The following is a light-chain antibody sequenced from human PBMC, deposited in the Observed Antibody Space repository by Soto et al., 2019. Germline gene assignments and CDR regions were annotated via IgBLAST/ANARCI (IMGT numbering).Light chain of an antibody. V-gene: IGKV1-39*01. J-gene: IGKJ1*01. CDR3: QQSYVTPWK. CDR1: QDIGSS. Sequence: DIRTTQPTSSLSAPLEHGVIMTSRASQDIGSSLNWDQHKSGRAPKLLIYAASGLHSGVPSRFSGSGSGTDFTLNISSLQPEDVATYYCQQSYVTPWKCGQGTKV. CDR2: AAS.